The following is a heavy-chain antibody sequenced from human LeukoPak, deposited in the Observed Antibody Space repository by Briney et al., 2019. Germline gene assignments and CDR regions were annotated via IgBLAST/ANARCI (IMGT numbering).Heavy chain of an antibody. CDR3: ARMYGSGSYYEGDWFDP. CDR1: GGSISSYY. V-gene: IGHV4-59*01. J-gene: IGHJ5*02. D-gene: IGHD3-10*01. CDR2: IYYSGST. Sequence: SETLSLTCTVSGGSISSYYWSWIRQPPGKGLEWIGYIYYSGSTTYNPSLKSRVTISVDTSKNQFSLKLSSVTAADTAVYYCARMYGSGSYYEGDWFDPWGQGTLVTVSS.